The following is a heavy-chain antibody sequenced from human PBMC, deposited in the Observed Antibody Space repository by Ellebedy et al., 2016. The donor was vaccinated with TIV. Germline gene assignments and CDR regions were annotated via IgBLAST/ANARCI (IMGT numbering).Heavy chain of an antibody. D-gene: IGHD4-17*01. CDR2: IWHDGSNK. CDR3: AKDLYGDRGGALDY. V-gene: IGHV3-33*06. CDR1: GLTFNSHA. Sequence: SLKISXAASGLTFNSHALHWVRPAPGKGLEWVAVIWHDGSNKYYADSVKGRFTLSRDNSKNTLDLQMNSLRAEDTAVYYCAKDLYGDRGGALDYWGQGTLVTVSS. J-gene: IGHJ4*02.